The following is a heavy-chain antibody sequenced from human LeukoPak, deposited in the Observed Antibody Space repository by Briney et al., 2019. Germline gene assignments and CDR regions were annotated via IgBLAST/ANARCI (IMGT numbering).Heavy chain of an antibody. CDR1: GFTFSSYS. CDR3: GRDVGYGYAMDS. Sequence: GGSLRLSCAASGFTFSSYSFNWVRQAPGKGLEWISYISHGSTRLFYADFVEGRFTVSRDDAKDALYLQMNSLRAEDTAVYYCGRDVGYGYAMDSWGQGTLVTVSS. CDR2: ISHGSTRL. V-gene: IGHV3-48*01. J-gene: IGHJ4*02. D-gene: IGHD5-18*01.